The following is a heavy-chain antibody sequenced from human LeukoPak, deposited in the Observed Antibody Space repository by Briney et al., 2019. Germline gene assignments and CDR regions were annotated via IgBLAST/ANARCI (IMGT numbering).Heavy chain of an antibody. CDR1: GYTFTGYY. CDR2: INPNGGGT. CDR3: ARGLDYGDYWVPVYYFDY. Sequence: ASVKVSCKASGYTFTGYYMHWVRQAPGQGLEWMGWINPNGGGTNYAQKFQGRVTMTRDTSISTAYMELSRLRSDDTAVYYCARGLDYGDYWVPVYYFDYWGQGTLVTVSS. J-gene: IGHJ4*02. V-gene: IGHV1-2*02. D-gene: IGHD4-17*01.